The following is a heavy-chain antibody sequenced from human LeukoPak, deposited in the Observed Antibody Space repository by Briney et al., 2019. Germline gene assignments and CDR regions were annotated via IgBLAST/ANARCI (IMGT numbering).Heavy chain of an antibody. D-gene: IGHD3-9*01. J-gene: IGHJ4*02. CDR3: ATGIRYAFDY. CDR1: GFSFTDYP. Sequence: GGCLRLSCATSGFSFTDYPMNWVRQAPGKGLEWISNIRTTAEGAKYAYYADSVKGRVTISRDDGKNTLYLHMNSLRVDDTSVYYCATGIRYAFDYWGQGILVTVSS. V-gene: IGHV3-48*01. CDR2: IRTTAEGAKYA.